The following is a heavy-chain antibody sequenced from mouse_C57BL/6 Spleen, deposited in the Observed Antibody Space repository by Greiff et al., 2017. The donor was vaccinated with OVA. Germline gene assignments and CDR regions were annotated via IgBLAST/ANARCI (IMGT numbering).Heavy chain of an antibody. V-gene: IGHV1-82*01. CDR2: IYPGDGDT. Sequence: VQLQQSGPELVKPGASVKISCKASGYAFSSSWMNWVKQRPGKGLEWIGRIYPGDGDTNYNGKFKGKATLTADKSSSTAYMQLSSLTSEDSAVYFCARDGYYPLGYWGQGTTLTVSS. CDR1: GYAFSSSW. CDR3: ARDGYYPLGY. D-gene: IGHD2-3*01. J-gene: IGHJ2*01.